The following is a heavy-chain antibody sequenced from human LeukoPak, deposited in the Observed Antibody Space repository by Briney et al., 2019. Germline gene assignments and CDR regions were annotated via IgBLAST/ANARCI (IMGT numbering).Heavy chain of an antibody. V-gene: IGHV1-69*05. J-gene: IGHJ6*03. CDR3: ARGSGLLKGYYYYMDV. D-gene: IGHD3-22*01. CDR1: GGTFSSYA. Sequence: SVKVSCKASGGTFSSYAISWVRQAPGQGLEWMGGIIPIFGTANYAQKFQGRVTITTDESTSTAYMELSSLRSEDTAVYYCARGSGLLKGYYYYMDVWGKGTTVAVSS. CDR2: IIPIFGTA.